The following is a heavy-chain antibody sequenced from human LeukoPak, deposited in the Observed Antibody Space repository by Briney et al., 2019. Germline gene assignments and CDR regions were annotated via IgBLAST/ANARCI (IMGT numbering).Heavy chain of an antibody. D-gene: IGHD6-13*01. CDR1: GYTLTELS. J-gene: IGHJ4*02. Sequence: ASVTVSCKVSGYTLTELSMHWVRQAPGKGLEWMGGFDPEDGEAIYEQQLQGRVTMTEDTSTDTAYMELNSLRSEDTAVYYCATDSAGDSVEFDYWGQGTLVTVSS. V-gene: IGHV1-24*01. CDR3: ATDSAGDSVEFDY. CDR2: FDPEDGEA.